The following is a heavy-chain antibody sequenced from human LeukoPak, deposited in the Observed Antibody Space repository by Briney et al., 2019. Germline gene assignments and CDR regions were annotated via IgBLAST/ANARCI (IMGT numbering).Heavy chain of an antibody. D-gene: IGHD6-19*01. CDR1: GFTFSSYA. CDR3: ARDKVLSSGWYLDY. J-gene: IGHJ4*02. Sequence: GGSLRLSCAASGFTFSSYAMSWVRQAPGKGLEWVSAISGSGGSTYYADSVKGRFTVSRDNSKNTLYLQMNSLRAEDTAVYYCARDKVLSSGWYLDYWGQGTLVTVSS. V-gene: IGHV3-23*01. CDR2: ISGSGGST.